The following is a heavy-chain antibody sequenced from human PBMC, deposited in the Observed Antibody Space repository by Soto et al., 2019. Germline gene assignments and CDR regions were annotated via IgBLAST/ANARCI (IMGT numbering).Heavy chain of an antibody. D-gene: IGHD3-16*02. J-gene: IGHJ6*02. CDR3: ARVAITVGGVIPVNYGLDV. V-gene: IGHV3-30*03. CDR1: GFTFSNYG. Sequence: PGGSLRLSCAASGFTFSNYGMHWVRQAPGKGLEWVAIISYDGSNTYYADSVKGRFTISRDNAKNSLYLQMNSLRDEDTAVYYCARVAITVGGVIPVNYGLDVWGQGTTVTVSS. CDR2: ISYDGSNT.